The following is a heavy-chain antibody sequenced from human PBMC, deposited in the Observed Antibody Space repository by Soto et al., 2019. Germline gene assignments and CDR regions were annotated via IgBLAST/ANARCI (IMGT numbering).Heavy chain of an antibody. V-gene: IGHV3-48*01. CDR3: ARDLSWGSNWYYYMDV. D-gene: IGHD7-27*01. Sequence: EVQLVESGGGLVQPGGSLRLSCATSGFILSDCAMNWVRQAPGKGLEWVSYISSSSSGIDYADSVKGRFTVSRDNARNALDLQMNSLRAEDTAVYYCARDLSWGSNWYYYMDVWGKGTTVTVSS. J-gene: IGHJ6*03. CDR1: GFILSDCA. CDR2: ISSSSSGI.